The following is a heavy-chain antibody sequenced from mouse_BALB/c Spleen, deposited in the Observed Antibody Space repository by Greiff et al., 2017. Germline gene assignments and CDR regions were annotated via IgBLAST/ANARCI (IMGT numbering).Heavy chain of an antibody. CDR1: GYTFTSYV. CDR3: ARASITTVVATDYYAMDY. CDR2: INPSNDGT. D-gene: IGHD1-1*01. V-gene: IGHV1-14*01. Sequence: EVQLQQSGPELVKPGASVKMSCKASGYTFTSYVMHWVKQKPGQGLEWIGYINPSNDGTKYNEKFKGKATLTSDKSSSTAYMELSSLTSEDSAVYYCARASITTVVATDYYAMDYWGQGTSVTVSS. J-gene: IGHJ4*01.